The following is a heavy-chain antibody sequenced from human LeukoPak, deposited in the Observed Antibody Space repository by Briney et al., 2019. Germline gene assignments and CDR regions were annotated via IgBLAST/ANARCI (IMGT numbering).Heavy chain of an antibody. D-gene: IGHD6-19*01. CDR1: GGTFSSYA. V-gene: IGHV1-69*04. Sequence: SVKVSCTASGGTFSSYAISWVRQAPGQGLEWMGRIIPILGIANYAQKFQGRVTITADKSTSTAYMELSSLRSEDTAVYYCARERQSRTSGAFDIWGQGTMVTVSS. J-gene: IGHJ3*02. CDR3: ARERQSRTSGAFDI. CDR2: IIPILGIA.